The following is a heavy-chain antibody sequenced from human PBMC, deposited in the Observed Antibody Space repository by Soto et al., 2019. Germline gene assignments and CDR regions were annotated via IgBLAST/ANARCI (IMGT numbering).Heavy chain of an antibody. Sequence: EVQLVESGGGLVQPGGPLSPSCAAPGLTAGTNTRTGVRQPQGRGLEWVSVIYSGGSAYSADSVKGRFTISRDNSKNTLYLQMNSLRAEDTAVYYCARHGYSYGGGYFDYWGQGTLVTVSS. CDR3: ARHGYSYGGGYFDY. D-gene: IGHD5-18*01. CDR1: GLTAGTNT. CDR2: IYSGGSA. J-gene: IGHJ4*02. V-gene: IGHV3-66*04.